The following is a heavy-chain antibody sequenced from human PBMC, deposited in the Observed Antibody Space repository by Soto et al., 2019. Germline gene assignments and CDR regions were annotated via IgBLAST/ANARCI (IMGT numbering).Heavy chain of an antibody. J-gene: IGHJ4*02. V-gene: IGHV3-23*01. D-gene: IGHD6-13*01. CDR3: AKEEQQPLGSFDY. CDR1: GFIFSNYA. CDR2: ISGSGGST. Sequence: GGSLRLSCAASGFIFSNYAMMCVRQSPGKGLEWVSAISGSGGSTYYADSVKGRFTISRDNSKNTLYLQMNSLRAEDTAVYYCAKEEQQPLGSFDYWGQGTLVTVSS.